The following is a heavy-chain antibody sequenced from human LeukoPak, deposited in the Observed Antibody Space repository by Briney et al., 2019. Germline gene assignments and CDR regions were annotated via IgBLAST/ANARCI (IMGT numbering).Heavy chain of an antibody. D-gene: IGHD3-10*01. Sequence: SETLSLTCTVSGGSISSYYWSWIRQPAGKGLEWIGRIYTSGGTNYNPSLKSRVTMPVDTSKNQFSLKLSSVTAADTAVYYCARGVSPDKIWFGELRYYYYMDVWGKGTTVTVSS. CDR3: ARGVSPDKIWFGELRYYYYMDV. CDR2: IYTSGGT. J-gene: IGHJ6*03. V-gene: IGHV4-4*07. CDR1: GGSISSYY.